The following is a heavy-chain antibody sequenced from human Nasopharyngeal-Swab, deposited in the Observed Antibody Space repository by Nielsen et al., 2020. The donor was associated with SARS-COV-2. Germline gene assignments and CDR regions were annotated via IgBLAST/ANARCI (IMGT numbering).Heavy chain of an antibody. CDR2: IYTSGST. D-gene: IGHD6-13*01. V-gene: IGHV4-4*07. Sequence: SETLSLTCTVSGGSISSYYWSWIRQPAGKGLEWIGRIYTSGSTNYNPSLKSRVTMSVDTSKNQLSLKLSSVTAADTAVYYCARDGEIAAAPYYYYYYYGMDVWGQGTTVTVSS. CDR3: ARDGEIAAAPYYYYYYYGMDV. CDR1: GGSISSYY. J-gene: IGHJ6*02.